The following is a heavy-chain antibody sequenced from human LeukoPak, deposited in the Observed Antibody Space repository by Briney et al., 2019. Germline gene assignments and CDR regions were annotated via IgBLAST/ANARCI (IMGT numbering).Heavy chain of an antibody. CDR1: GFTVSGNF. V-gene: IGHV3-66*02. CDR2: IYNDGGT. CDR3: AATRYDFWSGYPY. Sequence: QSGEPLRLSCAASGFTVSGNFMTWVRQAPGKGLEWVSVIYNDGGTYYADSARGRFIISRDNSKNRLYLQMNSLRAEDTAVYYCAATRYDFWSGYPYWGQGALVTVSS. J-gene: IGHJ4*02. D-gene: IGHD3-3*01.